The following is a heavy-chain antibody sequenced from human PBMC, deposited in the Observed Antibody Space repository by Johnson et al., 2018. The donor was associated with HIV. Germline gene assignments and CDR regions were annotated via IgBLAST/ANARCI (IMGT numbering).Heavy chain of an antibody. CDR2: IKQDGSEK. CDR1: GFTFSSYW. V-gene: IGHV3-7*05. CDR3: ARVSAYSYGWVSPAVDI. Sequence: EVQLMESGGGLVQPGGSLRLSCAASGFTFSSYWMSWVRQAPGKGLEWVANIKQDGSEKYYVDSVKGRSTISRDNAKNSLYRQMNSLRAEDTAVYYCARVSAYSYGWVSPAVDIWAQGTMVTVFS. J-gene: IGHJ3*02. D-gene: IGHD5-18*01.